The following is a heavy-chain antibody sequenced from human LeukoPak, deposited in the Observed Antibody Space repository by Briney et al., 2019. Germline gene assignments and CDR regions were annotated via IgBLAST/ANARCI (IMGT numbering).Heavy chain of an antibody. CDR1: GYTFTSYY. D-gene: IGHD3-10*01. Sequence: ASVRVSCKASGYTFTSYYMHWVRQAPGQGLEWMGIINPSGGSTSYAQKFQGRVTMTRDTSTSTVYMELSSLRSEDTAVYYCARDQEPATYYYGSGSGFYGMDVWGQGTTVTVSS. V-gene: IGHV1-46*01. CDR2: INPSGGST. CDR3: ARDQEPATYYYGSGSGFYGMDV. J-gene: IGHJ6*02.